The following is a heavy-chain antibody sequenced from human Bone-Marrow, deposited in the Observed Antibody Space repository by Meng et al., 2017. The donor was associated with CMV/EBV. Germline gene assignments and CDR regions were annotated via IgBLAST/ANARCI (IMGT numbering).Heavy chain of an antibody. D-gene: IGHD4-17*01. CDR3: ARAGYGDYGVDY. CDR2: INPNSGDT. J-gene: IGHJ4*02. Sequence: VQLVQSGAEVKKPGASVKVSCKASGYSFTGYYMHWVRQAPGQGLEWVGWINPNSGDTSYAQKFQDRVTMTRDTSINTAYMELSSLTSHDTAMYYCARAGYGDYGVDYWGQGTLVTVSS. V-gene: IGHV1-2*02. CDR1: GYSFTGYY.